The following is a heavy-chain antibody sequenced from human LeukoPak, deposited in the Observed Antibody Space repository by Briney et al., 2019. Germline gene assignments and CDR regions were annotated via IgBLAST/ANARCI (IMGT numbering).Heavy chain of an antibody. D-gene: IGHD3-22*01. CDR3: AKVRDTYYYDSSGYSPDY. V-gene: IGHV3-23*01. Sequence: GGSLRLSCAASGFTFSDYYMSWIRQAPGKGLEWVSAISGSGGSTYYADSVKGRFTISRDNSKNTLYLQMNSLRAEDTAVYYCAKVRDTYYYDSSGYSPDYWGQGTLVTVSS. CDR1: GFTFSDYY. J-gene: IGHJ4*02. CDR2: ISGSGGST.